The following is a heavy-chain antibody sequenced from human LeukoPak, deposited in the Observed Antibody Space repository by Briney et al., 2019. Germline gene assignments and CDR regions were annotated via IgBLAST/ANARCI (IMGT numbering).Heavy chain of an antibody. Sequence: PGGSLRLSCAASGFTFSSYAMSWVRQAPGKGLEWVSAISGSGGSTYYADSVKGRFTISRDNSKNTLYLQMNSLRAEDTAVYYCAKDSRAYSSGWWFDPWGQGTLVTVSS. CDR3: AKDSRAYSSGWWFDP. V-gene: IGHV3-23*01. J-gene: IGHJ5*02. D-gene: IGHD6-25*01. CDR1: GFTFSSYA. CDR2: ISGSGGST.